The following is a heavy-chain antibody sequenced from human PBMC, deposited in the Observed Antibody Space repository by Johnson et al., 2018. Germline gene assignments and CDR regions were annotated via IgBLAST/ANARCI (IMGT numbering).Heavy chain of an antibody. Sequence: QVQLVQSGAEVKKPGASVKVSCKASGYTFTSYDINWVRQATGQGPEWMGWMNPKSGNTGYAQTFQGRVTMTWDSSISTAYMELSSLRSEDTAVYYFARAWMGGHDAFDIWGQGTRVTVSS. CDR2: MNPKSGNT. J-gene: IGHJ3*02. CDR3: ARAWMGGHDAFDI. D-gene: IGHD1-26*01. CDR1: GYTFTSYD. V-gene: IGHV1-8*01.